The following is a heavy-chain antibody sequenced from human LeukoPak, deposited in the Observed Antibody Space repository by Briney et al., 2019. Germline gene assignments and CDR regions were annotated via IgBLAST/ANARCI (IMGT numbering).Heavy chain of an antibody. V-gene: IGHV5-51*01. D-gene: IGHD6-13*01. CDR2: IYPGDSDT. Sequence: GESLKISCQGSGYSFTSYCIGWVRQMRGKGLEWMGIIYPGDSDTRYSPSFQGQVTIPADKSISTAYLQWSSLKASDTAMYYCARPLPSGIAAAGFDYWGQGTLVTVAS. CDR3: ARPLPSGIAAAGFDY. CDR1: GYSFTSYC. J-gene: IGHJ4*02.